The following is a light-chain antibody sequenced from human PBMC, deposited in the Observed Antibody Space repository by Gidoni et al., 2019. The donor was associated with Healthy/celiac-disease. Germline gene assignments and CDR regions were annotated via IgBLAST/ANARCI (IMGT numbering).Light chain of an antibody. J-gene: IGKJ1*01. CDR2: AAS. CDR3: QKYNSAPWT. CDR1: QGISKY. V-gene: IGKV1-27*01. Sequence: DIQMTQSPSSLSASVGDRVTITCRASQGISKYLAWYQQKPGKVPKLLIYAASTLQSGVPSRFRGRGSGTDFTLNISILQPEDVATYYFQKYNSAPWTFGQGTQVEIK.